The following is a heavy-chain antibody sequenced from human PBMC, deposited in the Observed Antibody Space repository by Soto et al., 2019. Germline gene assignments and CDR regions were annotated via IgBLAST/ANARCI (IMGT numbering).Heavy chain of an antibody. Sequence: PSETLSLTCTVSGGSIISNYWSWIRQPPGKGLQWIGYIDSSGSTNYNPSLKSRVTISVDTSKNRFSLNLNSVTAADTAVYYCAITEYSSSSHFEYWAPGTLVTVSS. J-gene: IGHJ4*02. CDR1: GGSIISNY. V-gene: IGHV4-59*12. CDR2: IDSSGST. D-gene: IGHD6-6*01. CDR3: AITEYSSSSHFEY.